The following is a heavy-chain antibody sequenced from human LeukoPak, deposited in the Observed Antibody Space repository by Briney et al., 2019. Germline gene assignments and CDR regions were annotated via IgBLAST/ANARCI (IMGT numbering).Heavy chain of an antibody. Sequence: SVKVSCKASGGTFSSYTISWVRQAPGQGLEWMGRIIPILGIANYAQKFQGRVTITADKSTSTAYMELSSLRSEDTAVYYCAKESHGITIFGVVIAPPGYWGQGTLVTVSS. CDR2: IIPILGIA. CDR3: AKESHGITIFGVVIAPPGY. V-gene: IGHV1-69*04. CDR1: GGTFSSYT. D-gene: IGHD3-3*01. J-gene: IGHJ4*02.